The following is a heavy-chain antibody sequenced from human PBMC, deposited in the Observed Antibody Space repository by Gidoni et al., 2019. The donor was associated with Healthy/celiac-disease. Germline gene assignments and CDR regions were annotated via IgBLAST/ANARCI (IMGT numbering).Heavy chain of an antibody. CDR1: GFTFRSYA. CDR3: AKDLGVGTQLVPGGDGY. J-gene: IGHJ4*02. CDR2: ISGSGGST. D-gene: IGHD6-13*01. Sequence: EVQLLESGGGLVQPGGSLRLSCAASGFTFRSYAMSLVRQAPGKGLEWVSAISGSGGSTYYADSVKGRFTISRDNSKNTLYLQMNSLRAEDTAVYYCAKDLGVGTQLVPGGDGYWGQGTLVTVSS. V-gene: IGHV3-23*01.